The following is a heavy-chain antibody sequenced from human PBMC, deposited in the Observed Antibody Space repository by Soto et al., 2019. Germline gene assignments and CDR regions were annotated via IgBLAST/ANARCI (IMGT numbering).Heavy chain of an antibody. J-gene: IGHJ4*02. CDR2: IYYSGNA. V-gene: IGHV4-39*01. Sequence: QLQLQESGPGLVKPSETLSLTCTVSGGSITSRSYYWGWIRQPPGKGLEWIGSIYYSGNAYYNPSLKSRVAVSVDTSKNQFSPKVTSVTATDTAVYYCARHKDTSSRYLLPDFWGQGTLVTVSS. CDR3: ARHKDTSSRYLLPDF. CDR1: GGSITSRSYY. D-gene: IGHD6-13*01.